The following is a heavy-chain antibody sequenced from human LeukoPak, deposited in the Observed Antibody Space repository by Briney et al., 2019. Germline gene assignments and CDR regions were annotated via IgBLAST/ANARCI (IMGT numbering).Heavy chain of an antibody. CDR3: ARLDRSSSWLWYFDY. Sequence: SETLSLTCNVSGGTIRSYYWTWIRQPPGKGLEWIGYIYNSGNTNYNPSLKSRVTISLDTSNNQFSLKVSSVTAADTAVYYCARLDRSSSWLWYFDYWGQGTLVTVSS. D-gene: IGHD6-13*01. V-gene: IGHV4-59*08. J-gene: IGHJ4*02. CDR2: IYNSGNT. CDR1: GGTIRSYY.